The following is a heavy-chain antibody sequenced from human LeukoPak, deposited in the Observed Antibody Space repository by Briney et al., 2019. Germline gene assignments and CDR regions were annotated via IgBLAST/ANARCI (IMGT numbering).Heavy chain of an antibody. D-gene: IGHD3-10*01. CDR1: GFTFSTYG. CDR2: ISYDGDTK. J-gene: IGHJ3*02. V-gene: IGHV3-30*18. Sequence: PGGSLRLSCAASGFTFSTYGMHWVRQSPGKGLDWVAGISYDGDTKYFADSVKGRSTISRDNSKNTLYLQMNSLGAEDTAVYYCAKDRLLLARGVIDAFDIWGQGTMVTVSS. CDR3: AKDRLLLARGVIDAFDI.